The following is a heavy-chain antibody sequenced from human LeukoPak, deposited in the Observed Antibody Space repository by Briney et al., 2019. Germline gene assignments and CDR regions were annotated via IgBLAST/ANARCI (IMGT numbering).Heavy chain of an antibody. D-gene: IGHD1-1*01. J-gene: IGHJ3*02. V-gene: IGHV3-21*01. CDR1: GFTFSSYE. Sequence: PGGSLRLSCAASGFTFSSYEMNWVRQAPGKGLEWVSSISSSSSYIYYADSVKGRFTISRDNAKNSLYLQMNSLRAEDTAVYYCARENWNDDPHDAFDIWGQGTMVTVSS. CDR2: ISSSSSYI. CDR3: ARENWNDDPHDAFDI.